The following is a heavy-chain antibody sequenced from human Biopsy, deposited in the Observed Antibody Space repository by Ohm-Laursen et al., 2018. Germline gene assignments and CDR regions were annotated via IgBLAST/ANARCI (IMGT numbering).Heavy chain of an antibody. CDR2: TYKGGNT. CDR3: ARDLPSSYYYAMDV. Sequence: SETLSLTCIVSGASITSYYWSWIRQPAGKGLEWIGHTYKGGNTNHNTSLKSRVSMSVDTSKNQLSLTLRSVTAADTAVYYCARDLPSSYYYAMDVWGQGTTVTVSS. V-gene: IGHV4-4*07. J-gene: IGHJ6*02. CDR1: GASITSYY.